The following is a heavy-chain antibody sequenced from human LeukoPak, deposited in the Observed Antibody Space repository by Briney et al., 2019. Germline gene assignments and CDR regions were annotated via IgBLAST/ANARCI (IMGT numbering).Heavy chain of an antibody. Sequence: GGSRRLSGAASGFTFSSYSMNWVRQAPGKGREWVSSISSSSSYIYYADSVKGRFTISRDNAKNSLYLQMNGLRAEDTAVYYCARDRWLSTEYYYDSSGLTDVLFDPWGQGTLVTVSS. CDR2: ISSSSSYI. J-gene: IGHJ5*02. V-gene: IGHV3-21*01. D-gene: IGHD3-22*01. CDR1: GFTFSSYS. CDR3: ARDRWLSTEYYYDSSGLTDVLFDP.